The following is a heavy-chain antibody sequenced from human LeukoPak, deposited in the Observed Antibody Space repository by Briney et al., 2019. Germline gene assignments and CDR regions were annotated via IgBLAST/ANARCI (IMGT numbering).Heavy chain of an antibody. CDR2: ISGSGGST. CDR1: GFTFSSYA. CDR3: AKGLSTSSRLPSFDP. V-gene: IGHV3-23*01. D-gene: IGHD2-2*01. J-gene: IGHJ5*02. Sequence: GGSLRLSCAASGFTFSSYAMSWVRQAPGKGLEWVSAISGSGGSTYYADSVKGRPTISRDNSKNTLYLQMNSLRAEDTAVYYCAKGLSTSSRLPSFDPWGQGTLVTVSS.